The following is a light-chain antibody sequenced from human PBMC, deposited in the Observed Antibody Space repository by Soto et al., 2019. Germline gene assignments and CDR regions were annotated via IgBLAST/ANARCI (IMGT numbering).Light chain of an antibody. V-gene: IGLV1-44*01. CDR1: NSNIGSNT. CDR3: ATWDDRLNGYV. CDR2: SNN. J-gene: IGLJ1*01. Sequence: QSVLTQPPSASGTPGQRVTISCSGSNSNIGSNTVTWYQQLPGTAPILLIYSNNQRSSGVPDRFSGSRSGTSGSLAISGHQSEDEADYYCATWDDRLNGYVFGSGTKLTVL.